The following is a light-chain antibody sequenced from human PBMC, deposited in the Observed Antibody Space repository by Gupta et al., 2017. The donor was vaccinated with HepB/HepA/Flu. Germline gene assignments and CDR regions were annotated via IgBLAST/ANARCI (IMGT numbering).Light chain of an antibody. J-gene: IGLJ3*02. CDR1: SSNIGAGYD. CDR2: GNS. V-gene: IGLV1-40*01. Sequence: SALTQPPSVSVAPGHRVTIACTGRSSNIGAGYDVHWDQQLPGTAPTLLIYGNSNRPSVVPDRFSGSKSGTSAALAITGLQAEDDADYYCQSYDSSRSGWVFGGGTKLTVL. CDR3: QSYDSSRSGWV.